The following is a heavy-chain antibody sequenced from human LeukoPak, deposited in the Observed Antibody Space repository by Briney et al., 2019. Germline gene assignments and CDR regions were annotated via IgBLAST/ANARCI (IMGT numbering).Heavy chain of an antibody. CDR2: ISDSGGST. V-gene: IGHV3-64D*09. J-gene: IGHJ6*02. CDR1: GFPFSSYD. Sequence: GGSLRLSCSASGFPFSSYDMHWVRHAPGKGLEYVSAISDSGGSTYYADLVKGRFTILSANSKNMLYLQMTSLGAETYAYYCCVRGYSFDPYGIDVWGQGTTVTVSS. D-gene: IGHD2-15*01. CDR3: VRGYSFDPYGIDV.